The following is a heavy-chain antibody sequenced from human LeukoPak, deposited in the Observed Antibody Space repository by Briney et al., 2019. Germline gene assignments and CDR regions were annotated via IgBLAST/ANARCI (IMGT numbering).Heavy chain of an antibody. D-gene: IGHD6-19*01. CDR2: IYYSGST. J-gene: IGHJ6*02. Sequence: SETLSLTCTVSGGSISSYYWSWIRQPPGKGLELIGYIYYSGSTNYNPSLKSRVTISVDTSKNQFSLKLSSVTAADTAVYYCARYSSGWYLADGMDVWGQGTTVTVSS. CDR3: ARYSSGWYLADGMDV. V-gene: IGHV4-59*08. CDR1: GGSISSYY.